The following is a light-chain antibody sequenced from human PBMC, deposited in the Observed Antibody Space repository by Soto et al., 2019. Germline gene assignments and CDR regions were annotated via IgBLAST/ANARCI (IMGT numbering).Light chain of an antibody. V-gene: IGKV1-5*01. CDR1: QSISSW. Sequence: IQMTQSHSTLSASVGDRVTITCRASQSISSWLAWYQQKPGKAPKLLIYDASSLESGVPSRFSGSGSGTEFTLTISSLQPDDFATYYCQQYNSYWTFGQGTKVDSK. CDR3: QQYNSYWT. J-gene: IGKJ1*01. CDR2: DAS.